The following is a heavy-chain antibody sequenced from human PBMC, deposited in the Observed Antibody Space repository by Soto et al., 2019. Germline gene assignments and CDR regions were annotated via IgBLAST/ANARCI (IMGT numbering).Heavy chain of an antibody. V-gene: IGHV1-69*04. J-gene: IGHJ4*02. CDR1: GGTFSSYT. Sequence: SVKVSCKASGGTFSSYTISWVRQAPGQGLEWMGRIIPILGIANYAQKFQGRVTITADKSTSTAYMELSSLRSEDTAVYYCARDSPPTKSFGYWGQGTLVTVSS. D-gene: IGHD5-12*01. CDR3: ARDSPPTKSFGY. CDR2: IIPILGIA.